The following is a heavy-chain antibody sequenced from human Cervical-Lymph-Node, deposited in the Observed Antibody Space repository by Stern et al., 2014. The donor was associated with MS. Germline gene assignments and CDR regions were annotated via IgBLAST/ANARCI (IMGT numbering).Heavy chain of an antibody. CDR2: IYPNSGGT. CDR1: GYTFTDHY. D-gene: IGHD5-24*01. CDR3: ARDAMRETHADY. J-gene: IGHJ4*02. V-gene: IGHV1-2*06. Sequence: QVQLLESGAEVMQPGASVKVSCKASGYTFTDHYIHWVRQAPGQGLEWMGRIYPNSGGTSYAQDFQGRVTVTWDTSITTAYMELSSLRSDDTAVYYCARDAMRETHADYWGQGTLVTVSS.